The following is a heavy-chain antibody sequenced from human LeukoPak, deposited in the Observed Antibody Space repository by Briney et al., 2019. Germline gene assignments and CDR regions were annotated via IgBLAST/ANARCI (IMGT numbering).Heavy chain of an antibody. Sequence: ASVKVSCKASGYTFTSYYIHWVRQAPGQGLEWMGVINVSGGGTTYAQRFQGRVTMTRDTSTSTVYMELSSLRSDDTAVYYCARVRSNYVHDYWGQGTLVTVSS. CDR1: GYTFTSYY. D-gene: IGHD4-11*01. V-gene: IGHV1-46*01. CDR3: ARVRSNYVHDY. CDR2: INVSGGGT. J-gene: IGHJ4*02.